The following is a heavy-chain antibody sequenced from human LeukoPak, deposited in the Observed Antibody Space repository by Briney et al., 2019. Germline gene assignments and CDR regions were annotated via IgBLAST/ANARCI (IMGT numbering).Heavy chain of an antibody. D-gene: IGHD2-2*01. CDR1: GGAISSSSYY. J-gene: IGHJ5*02. Sequence: SETLSLTCTVSGGAISSSSYYWGWIRQPPGKGLEWIGSIYYSGSTYYNPSLKSRVTISVDTSKNQFSLKLSSVTAADTAVYYCARRLVPAAMMRFDPWGQGTLVTVSS. V-gene: IGHV4-39*01. CDR2: IYYSGST. CDR3: ARRLVPAAMMRFDP.